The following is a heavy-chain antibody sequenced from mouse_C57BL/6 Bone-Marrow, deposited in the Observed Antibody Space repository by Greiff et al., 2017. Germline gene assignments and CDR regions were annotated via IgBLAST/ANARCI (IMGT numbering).Heavy chain of an antibody. V-gene: IGHV1-64*01. CDR1: GYTFTSYW. Sequence: QVQLQQPGAELVKPGASVKLSCKASGYTFTSYWMHWVKQRPGQGLAWIGMIHPNSGSTTYNEQFKSQATLTVDKSSSTAYLQLSSLTSESSAVYYCAWPTTVVDYWGQGTTLTVSS. D-gene: IGHD1-1*01. CDR2: IHPNSGST. CDR3: AWPTTVVDY. J-gene: IGHJ2*01.